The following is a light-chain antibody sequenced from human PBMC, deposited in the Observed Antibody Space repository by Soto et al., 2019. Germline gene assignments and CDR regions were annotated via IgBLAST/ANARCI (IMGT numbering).Light chain of an antibody. J-gene: IGKJ2*01. CDR1: QSVDNS. CDR3: QQRTRWPLT. V-gene: IGKV3-11*02. Sequence: EIELTQSPATLSLSPGERATFSCRASQSVDNSLAWYQQRPGQAPSLLIFDVSNRATGIPARFSGTGSGRDFTLTISGLEAEDFAVYYCQQRTRWPLTFGPGTKVEMK. CDR2: DVS.